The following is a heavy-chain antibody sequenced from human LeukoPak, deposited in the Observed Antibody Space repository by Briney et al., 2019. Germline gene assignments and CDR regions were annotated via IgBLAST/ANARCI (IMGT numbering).Heavy chain of an antibody. V-gene: IGHV3-21*01. CDR2: ISGNSNYI. D-gene: IGHD1-26*01. CDR3: ARDYNIKWDEERLFDY. CDR1: GFTFSDYS. J-gene: IGHJ4*02. Sequence: GGSLRLSCAAAGFTFSDYSMNWVRQVPGKGLEWVASISGNSNYIYYVEVVTDRFTICRDNAKNTLYLQMNGLRAEDTAVYYCARDYNIKWDEERLFDYWGQRTLVTVSS.